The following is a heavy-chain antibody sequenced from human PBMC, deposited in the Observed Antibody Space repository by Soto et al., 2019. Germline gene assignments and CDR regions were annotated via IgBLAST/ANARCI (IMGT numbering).Heavy chain of an antibody. CDR1: GYSFASYW. J-gene: IGHJ6*02. CDR3: ARPRSFPLGFYYAGRDV. D-gene: IGHD6-6*01. Sequence: GESLKISCQGSGYSFASYWIGWVRQMPGKDLEWMGISYPGDSDTRYSPSFQGQVTISADKSRRTAYLQWTSLKASDTALYYWARPRSFPLGFYYAGRDVWGQGTPVTAPS. V-gene: IGHV5-51*01. CDR2: SYPGDSDT.